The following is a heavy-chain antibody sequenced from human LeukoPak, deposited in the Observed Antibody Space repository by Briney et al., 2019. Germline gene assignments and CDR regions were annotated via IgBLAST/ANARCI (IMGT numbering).Heavy chain of an antibody. J-gene: IGHJ5*02. Sequence: ASVKVSCKASGGTFSNYAISWVRQAPGQGLEWMGRVIPIFGKANYAQKFQGRITITTDESTSTAYMELSSLRSEDTAVYYCARGHDYGDYGGLWFDPWAREPWSPSPQ. V-gene: IGHV1-69*05. CDR2: VIPIFGKA. CDR3: ARGHDYGDYGGLWFDP. CDR1: GGTFSNYA. D-gene: IGHD4-17*01.